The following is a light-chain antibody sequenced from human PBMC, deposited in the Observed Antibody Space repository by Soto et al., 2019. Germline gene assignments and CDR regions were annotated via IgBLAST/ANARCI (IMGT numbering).Light chain of an antibody. CDR3: SSYTSSSTLV. J-gene: IGLJ2*01. Sequence: QSVLTQPASVSGSPGQSITISCSGTSSDVGGYNYVSWYQQHPGKAPKLMIYEVSSRPSGVSNRFSGSKSGNTASLTISGLQAEDEADYYCSSYTSSSTLVFGRGTKVTV. V-gene: IGLV2-14*01. CDR2: EVS. CDR1: SSDVGGYNY.